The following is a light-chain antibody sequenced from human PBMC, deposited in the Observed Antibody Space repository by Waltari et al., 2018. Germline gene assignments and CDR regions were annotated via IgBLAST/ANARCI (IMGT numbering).Light chain of an antibody. V-gene: IGKV1-39*01. CDR3: QQSYSTLPFT. Sequence: DIQMTQSPYSLSASVGDRVTITCRASQSISNYLNWYQQKPGEAPKLLIYAASSLQSGVPSRFSGSGSGTDFALTISSLQPEDFATYYCQQSYSTLPFTFGPGTKVDIK. CDR1: QSISNY. CDR2: AAS. J-gene: IGKJ3*01.